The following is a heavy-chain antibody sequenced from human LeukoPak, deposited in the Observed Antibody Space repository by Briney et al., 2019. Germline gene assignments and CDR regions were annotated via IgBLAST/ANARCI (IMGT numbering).Heavy chain of an antibody. CDR3: ARSVGGCSGGSCSYYCYMNV. J-gene: IGHJ6*03. CDR2: ISSSSYI. Sequence: GGSLRLSCAASGFTFSSYSMNWVRQAPGKGLEWVSSISSSSYIYYADSVKGRFTISRDNAKNSLYLQMNSLRAEDTAVYYCARSVGGCSGGSCSYYCYMNVWGKGTTVTVSS. D-gene: IGHD2-15*01. V-gene: IGHV3-21*01. CDR1: GFTFSSYS.